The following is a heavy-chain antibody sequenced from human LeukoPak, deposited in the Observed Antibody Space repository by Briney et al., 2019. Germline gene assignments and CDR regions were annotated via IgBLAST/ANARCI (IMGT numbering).Heavy chain of an antibody. CDR1: GFTFSSYS. D-gene: IGHD6-19*01. CDR2: TSSSSSYI. J-gene: IGHJ5*02. CDR3: ARDRIAVAGWFDP. V-gene: IGHV3-21*01. Sequence: GGSLRLSCAASGFTFSSYSMNWVRQAPGKGLEWVSSTSSSSSYIYYADSVKGRFTISRDNAKNSLYLQMNSLRAEDTAVYYCARDRIAVAGWFDPWGQGTLVTVSS.